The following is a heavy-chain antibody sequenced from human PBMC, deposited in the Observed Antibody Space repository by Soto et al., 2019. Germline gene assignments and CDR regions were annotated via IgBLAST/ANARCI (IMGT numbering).Heavy chain of an antibody. V-gene: IGHV4-31*03. CDR2: IYYSGST. J-gene: IGHJ6*03. D-gene: IGHD2-2*01. CDR3: ASLPVYCSSTSCYLSYMDV. CDR1: GGSISSGGYY. Sequence: QVQLQESGPGLVKPSQTLSLTCTVSGGSISSGGYYWSWIRQHPGKGLEWIGYIYYSGSTYYNPSLKSRVTISVDTSKNQFSLKLSSVTVADTAVYYCASLPVYCSSTSCYLSYMDVWGKGTTVTVSS.